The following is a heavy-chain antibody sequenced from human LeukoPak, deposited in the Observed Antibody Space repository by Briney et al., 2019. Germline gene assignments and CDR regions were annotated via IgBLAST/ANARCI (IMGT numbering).Heavy chain of an antibody. CDR2: INPNSGGT. J-gene: IGHJ4*02. CDR3: ASSFSRTYYYDSSGYHTLGY. D-gene: IGHD3-22*01. Sequence: ASVKVSCKASGYTFTGYYMHWVRQAPGQGLEWMGWINPNSGGTNYAQKFQGRVTMTRDTSISTAYMELSRLRSDDTAVYYCASSFSRTYYYDSSGYHTLGYWGQGTLVTVSS. CDR1: GYTFTGYY. V-gene: IGHV1-2*02.